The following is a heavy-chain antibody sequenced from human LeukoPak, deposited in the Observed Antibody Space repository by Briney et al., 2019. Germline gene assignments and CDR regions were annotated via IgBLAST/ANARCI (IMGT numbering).Heavy chain of an antibody. D-gene: IGHD2-2*02. CDR2: IYHSGTT. V-gene: IGHV4-4*02. CDR1: GDSISSSNW. Sequence: SETLSLTCAVSGDSISSSNWWSWVRQPPGKGLEWIGEIYHSGTTNYNPSLKSRVTISIDTSKNQFSLKLSSVTAADTAVYYCARRLPNCSSTSCYNHYYYYMDVWGKGTTVTVSS. CDR3: ARRLPNCSSTSCYNHYYYYMDV. J-gene: IGHJ6*03.